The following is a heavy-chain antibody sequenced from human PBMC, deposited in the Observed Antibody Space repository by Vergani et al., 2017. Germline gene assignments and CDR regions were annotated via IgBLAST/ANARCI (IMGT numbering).Heavy chain of an antibody. CDR2: ISYDGSNK. CDR1: GFALNRHA. J-gene: IGHJ6*03. Sequence: QVQLVESGGGVVQPGTSLRLSCVVSGFALNRHAMYWVRQAPGKGLEWVVGISYDGSNKYYADSVKGRFTISRDNSKNTLYLQMNSLRAEDTAVYYCAKDRWGYPVPSPYYYYMDVWGKGTTVTVSS. V-gene: IGHV3-30*18. D-gene: IGHD5-18*01. CDR3: AKDRWGYPVPSPYYYYMDV.